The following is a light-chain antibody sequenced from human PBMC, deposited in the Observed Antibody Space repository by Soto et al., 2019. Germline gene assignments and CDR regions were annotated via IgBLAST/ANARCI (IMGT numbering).Light chain of an antibody. CDR1: SSDVGGYNL. V-gene: IGLV2-23*01. CDR2: EGS. J-gene: IGLJ3*02. Sequence: QSALTQPASVSGSPGQSITISCTGTSSDVGGYNLVSWYQHHSSTAPKLMIYEGSRRPSGVSNRFSGSRSGNTASLTISGLQVEDEADYYCCSYAGSGTWVFGGGTKLTVL. CDR3: CSYAGSGTWV.